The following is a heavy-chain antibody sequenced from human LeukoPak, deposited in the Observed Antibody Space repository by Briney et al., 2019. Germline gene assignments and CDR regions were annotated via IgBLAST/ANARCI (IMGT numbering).Heavy chain of an antibody. CDR1: GFTFSSYA. CDR2: ISGSGGST. Sequence: GGSLRLSCAASGFTFSSYAMSWVRQAPGKGLEWVSAISGSGGSTYYADSVKGRFTISRDNSKNTLYLQMNSLRAEDTAVYYCARGDIVVVPAASFDYWGQGTLVTVSS. D-gene: IGHD2-2*01. V-gene: IGHV3-23*01. J-gene: IGHJ4*02. CDR3: ARGDIVVVPAASFDY.